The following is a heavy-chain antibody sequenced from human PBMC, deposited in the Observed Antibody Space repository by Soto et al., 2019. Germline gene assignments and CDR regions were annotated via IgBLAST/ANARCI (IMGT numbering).Heavy chain of an antibody. V-gene: IGHV3-7*05. J-gene: IGHJ4*02. CDR1: GFTFSSYW. D-gene: IGHD2-15*01. Sequence: GGSLRLSCGASGFTFSSYWMSWVRQAPGKGLEWVANIKQDGSEKYYVDSVRGRFTISRDNPKNSLYLQLNSLRAEDTAVYYCARDLISATGFDYWGQGTLVTVSS. CDR2: IKQDGSEK. CDR3: ARDLISATGFDY.